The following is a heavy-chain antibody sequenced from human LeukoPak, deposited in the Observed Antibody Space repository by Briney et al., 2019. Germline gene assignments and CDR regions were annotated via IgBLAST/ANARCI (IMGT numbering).Heavy chain of an antibody. Sequence: GGSLRLSCAASGFILNNYGMHWVRQAPGKGLEWVAFVRYDGSNEKYTESVRGRFIISRDNARNNLHLQMNSLRPEDTAVYYCAKDGHASGTQPARFESWGQGTLVTVSS. D-gene: IGHD3-10*01. V-gene: IGHV3-30*02. J-gene: IGHJ4*02. CDR2: VRYDGSNE. CDR1: GFILNNYG. CDR3: AKDGHASGTQPARFES.